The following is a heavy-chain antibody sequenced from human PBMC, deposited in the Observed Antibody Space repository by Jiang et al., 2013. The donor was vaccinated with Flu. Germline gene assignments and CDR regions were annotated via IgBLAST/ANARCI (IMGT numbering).Heavy chain of an antibody. D-gene: IGHD3-22*01. CDR3: ARDPADYYYDNSGHLIYYYYGMDV. J-gene: IGHJ6*02. Sequence: QTLSLTCAISGDSVSSNIAAWSWIRQSPSRGLEWLGRTYYRSKWYNDYAVSVKSRIAINPDTSKNQFSLQLNSVTPDDTAVYYCARDPADYYYDNSGHLIYYYYGMDVWGRRTTVTVSS. V-gene: IGHV6-1*01. CDR1: GDSVSSNIAA. CDR2: TYYRSKWYN.